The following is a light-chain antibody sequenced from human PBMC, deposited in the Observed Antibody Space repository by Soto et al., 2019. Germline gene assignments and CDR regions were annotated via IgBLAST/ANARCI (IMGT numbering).Light chain of an antibody. V-gene: IGKV3-20*01. CDR2: GAS. CDR1: QSVSSSY. J-gene: IGKJ2*01. CDR3: QQYGSSLSSFT. Sequence: EIVLTQSPGTLSLSPGERATLSCRASQSVSSSYLARYQQKPGQAPRLLIYGASNRATGIPDRFSGRGSGTDITLTISRLEPEDFAVYYRQQYGSSLSSFTFCLGTKLEIK.